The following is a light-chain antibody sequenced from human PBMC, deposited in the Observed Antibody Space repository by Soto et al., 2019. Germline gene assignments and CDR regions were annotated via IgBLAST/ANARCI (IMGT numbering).Light chain of an antibody. J-gene: IGLJ3*02. CDR1: GSNFGSTT. V-gene: IGLV1-44*01. CDR2: TNN. Sequence: QSVLAQPPSASGTPGQRVAISSSGSGSNFGSTTVISFQQLPGTAPKLLIQTNNERPSGVPDRFSGSKSGTSVSLAISGLRSEDEATYYCAAWDDSLNGQVFGGGTKLTVL. CDR3: AAWDDSLNGQV.